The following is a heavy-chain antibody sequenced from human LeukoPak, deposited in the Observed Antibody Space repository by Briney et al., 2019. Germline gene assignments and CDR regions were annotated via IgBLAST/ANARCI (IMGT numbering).Heavy chain of an antibody. Sequence: GGSLRLSCAASGFAFSSYWMGWVRQAPGKGLEWVANIKQDGDEKYYVDSVRGRFPISRDNAMTSLYLEMNSLRGDDTAVYYCAKNGGSWPFYFDYWGQGSLVTVSS. CDR2: IKQDGDEK. V-gene: IGHV3-7*01. CDR3: AKNGGSWPFYFDY. CDR1: GFAFSSYW. D-gene: IGHD1-26*01. J-gene: IGHJ4*02.